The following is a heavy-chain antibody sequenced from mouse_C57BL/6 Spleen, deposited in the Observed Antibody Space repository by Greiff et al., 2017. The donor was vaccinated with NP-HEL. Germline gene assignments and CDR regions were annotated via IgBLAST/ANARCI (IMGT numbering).Heavy chain of an antibody. CDR3: ARRGSNYVGWYFDV. CDR2: IDPSDSYT. J-gene: IGHJ1*03. CDR1: GYTFTSYW. V-gene: IGHV1-59*01. Sequence: QVQLQQPGAELVRPGPSVKLSCKASGYTFTSYWMHWVKQRPGQGLEWIGVIDPSDSYTNYNQKFKGKATLTVDTSSSTAYMQLSSLTSEDSAVYYCARRGSNYVGWYFDVWGTGTTVTVSS. D-gene: IGHD2-5*01.